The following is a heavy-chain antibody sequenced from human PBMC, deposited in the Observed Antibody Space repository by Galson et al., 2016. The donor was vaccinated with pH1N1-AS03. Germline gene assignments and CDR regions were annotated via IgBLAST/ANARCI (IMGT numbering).Heavy chain of an antibody. CDR3: AREYKVRGSTKGFDY. CDR2: IGISTSTK. D-gene: IGHD3-10*01. CDR1: GFTLSSYS. Sequence: SLRLSCAASGFTLSSYSVNWVRQAPGKGLEWVSYIGISTSTKYYADSVKVRFTISRDNANNSLFLQMNSLRAEETAVYYCAREYKVRGSTKGFDYWGQGTLVTVSS. J-gene: IGHJ4*02. V-gene: IGHV3-48*04.